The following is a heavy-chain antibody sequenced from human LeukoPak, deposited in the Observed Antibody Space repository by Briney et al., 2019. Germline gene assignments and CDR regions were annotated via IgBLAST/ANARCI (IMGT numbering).Heavy chain of an antibody. D-gene: IGHD3-16*01. CDR2: IWHDGSHK. V-gene: IGHV3-33*01. CDR1: GFTFSTYG. CDR3: ARGWGSNVYASAFDV. J-gene: IGHJ3*01. Sequence: GGSLRLSCAASGFTFSTYGMHWVSQAPGKGLEWVTVIWHDGSHKDYADSVKGRFTISRDNSKNTLYLQMNDLRAEDTAVYYCARGWGSNVYASAFDVWGQGTMVTVSS.